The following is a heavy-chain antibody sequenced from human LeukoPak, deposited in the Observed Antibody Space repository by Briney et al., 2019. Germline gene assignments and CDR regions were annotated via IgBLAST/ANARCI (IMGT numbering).Heavy chain of an antibody. D-gene: IGHD4-17*01. Sequence: SETLSLTCTVSGGSISSYYWSWIRQPPGKGLEWIGYIYYSGSTNYNPSLKSRVTISVDTSKNQFSLKLSSVTAADTAVYYCARVWGPYGHPVFDDWGQGTLVTVSS. J-gene: IGHJ4*02. CDR1: GGSISSYY. CDR3: ARVWGPYGHPVFDD. V-gene: IGHV4-59*01. CDR2: IYYSGST.